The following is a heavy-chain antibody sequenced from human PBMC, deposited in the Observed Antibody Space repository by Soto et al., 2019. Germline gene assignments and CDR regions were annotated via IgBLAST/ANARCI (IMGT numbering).Heavy chain of an antibody. J-gene: IGHJ6*02. V-gene: IGHV1-69*12. CDR1: GGSLSNYG. CDR2: IIPVFGTA. Sequence: QVQLVQSGAEVKKPGSSVKVSCKASGGSLSNYGISWVRQAPGQGLEWMGGIIPVFGTANYAQKFQGRVTITVDESTSIVYMDVTSLKSEDTAVYYCARGDATKIVVTTYHAMDVWGQGTTVTVSS. CDR3: ARGDATKIVVTTYHAMDV. D-gene: IGHD4-17*01.